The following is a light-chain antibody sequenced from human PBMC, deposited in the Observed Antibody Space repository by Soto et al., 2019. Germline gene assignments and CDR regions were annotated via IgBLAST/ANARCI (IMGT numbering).Light chain of an antibody. Sequence: DIQMTQSPSTLSASVADRVTITCRASQSISSWLAWYQQKPGKAPKLLIYDASSLESGVPSRFSGSGSGTEFTLTSSSLQPDDFATYYCQQYNSYWTFGQGTKVDIK. V-gene: IGKV1-5*01. CDR2: DAS. CDR3: QQYNSYWT. CDR1: QSISSW. J-gene: IGKJ1*01.